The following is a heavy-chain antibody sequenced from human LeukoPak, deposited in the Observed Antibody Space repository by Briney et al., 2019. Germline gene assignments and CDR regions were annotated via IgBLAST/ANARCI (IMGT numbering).Heavy chain of an antibody. CDR1: GGTFSNYA. CDR3: ARILSSSWYEYFHH. V-gene: IGHV1-69*01. D-gene: IGHD6-19*01. CDR2: IIPIFGTA. Sequence: ASVKVSCKASGGTFSNYAISWVRQAPGQGLEWMGAIIPIFGTANYAQKLQGRVTITADESTSTAYMELSSLRSEDTAVYYCARILSSSWYEYFHHWGQGTLVTVSS. J-gene: IGHJ1*01.